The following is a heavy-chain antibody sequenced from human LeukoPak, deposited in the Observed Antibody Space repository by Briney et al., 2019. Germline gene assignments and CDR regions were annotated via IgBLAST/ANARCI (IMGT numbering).Heavy chain of an antibody. J-gene: IGHJ4*02. Sequence: GGSLRLSCAASGFTFSSHWMHWVRQAPGKGLVWVSRINSDGSSTSYADSVKGRFTISRDNSKNTLYLQMNSLRAEDTAVYYCAKGWDVDTAIDYWGQGTLVTVSS. CDR3: AKGWDVDTAIDY. D-gene: IGHD5-18*01. CDR2: INSDGSST. V-gene: IGHV3-74*01. CDR1: GFTFSSHW.